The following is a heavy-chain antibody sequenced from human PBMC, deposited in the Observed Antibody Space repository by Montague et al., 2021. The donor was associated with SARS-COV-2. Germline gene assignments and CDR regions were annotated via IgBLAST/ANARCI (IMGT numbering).Heavy chain of an antibody. CDR2: INHGGST. CDR3: ARLRDGVVPSPILGVGPYYSYYYIDV. J-gene: IGHJ6*03. CDR1: GGSFSGYH. D-gene: IGHD3-10*01. V-gene: IGHV4-34*01. Sequence: SETLSLTCAVYGGSFSGYHWNWIRQPPGKGLEWIGEINHGGSTNYNPSLKSRLTISADTSKNQFSLKLTSVAAADTAVYYCARLRDGVVPSPILGVGPYYSYYYIDVWGKGTPVTVSS.